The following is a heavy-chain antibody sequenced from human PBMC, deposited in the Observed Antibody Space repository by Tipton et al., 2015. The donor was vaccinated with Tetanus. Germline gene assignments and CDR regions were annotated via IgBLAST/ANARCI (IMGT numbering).Heavy chain of an antibody. D-gene: IGHD2-21*01. CDR1: GGTYTTHG. CDR3: LRHVVGAVPKGYNWFDP. J-gene: IGHJ5*02. CDR2: ILPKFDTT. Sequence: QSGAEVKRPGSSVKVSCTASGGTYTTHGVTWVRQAPGQGLGWIGGILPKFDTTKYAEKFEGRVTITADKSATTADMELRSLISEDTAMYYCLRHVVGAVPKGYNWFDPWGQGTLVIVSS. V-gene: IGHV1-69*06.